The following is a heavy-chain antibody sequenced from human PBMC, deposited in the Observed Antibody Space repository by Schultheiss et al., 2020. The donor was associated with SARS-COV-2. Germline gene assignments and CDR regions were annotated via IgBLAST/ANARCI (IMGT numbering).Heavy chain of an antibody. D-gene: IGHD3-9*01. Sequence: GGSLRLSCAVSGFTVSASYMSWVRQAPGKGLEWVSSISSSSSYIYYADSVKGRFTISRDNAKNSLYLQMNSLRAEDTAVYYCARLPTGFPNWFDPWGQGTLVTVSS. CDR1: GFTVSASY. CDR2: ISSSSSYI. V-gene: IGHV3-21*04. J-gene: IGHJ5*02. CDR3: ARLPTGFPNWFDP.